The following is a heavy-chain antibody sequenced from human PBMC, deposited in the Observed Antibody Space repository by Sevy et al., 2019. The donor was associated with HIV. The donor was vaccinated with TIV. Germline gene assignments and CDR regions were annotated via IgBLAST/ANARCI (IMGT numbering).Heavy chain of an antibody. CDR3: ARHFGGGGKRGLDV. CDR2: IYYTGSI. Sequence: SETLSLTCTVSGVSIINNNYFWGWIRQPPGKGLEWIGAIYYTGSIYYNSSLNSRITISIDTSRGQFSLDLSSVTAADTAVYYCARHFGGGGKRGLDVWGQGTTVTVSS. D-gene: IGHD3-10*01. CDR1: GVSIINNNYF. J-gene: IGHJ6*02. V-gene: IGHV4-39*01.